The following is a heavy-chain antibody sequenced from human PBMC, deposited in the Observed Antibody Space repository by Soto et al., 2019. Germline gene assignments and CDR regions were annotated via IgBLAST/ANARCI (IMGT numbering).Heavy chain of an antibody. Sequence: VQLVESGGGLVRPGGALRLSCAASGFTFDDHAMHWVRQAPGKGLEWISAITWNSVALDYAASVKGRFTISRDNAKNSLYLQMDNLRPEDTALYYFAKERVRDFDGWGQGTLVTVSS. CDR3: AKERVRDFDG. V-gene: IGHV3-9*01. J-gene: IGHJ4*02. D-gene: IGHD3-9*01. CDR2: ITWNSVAL. CDR1: GFTFDDHA.